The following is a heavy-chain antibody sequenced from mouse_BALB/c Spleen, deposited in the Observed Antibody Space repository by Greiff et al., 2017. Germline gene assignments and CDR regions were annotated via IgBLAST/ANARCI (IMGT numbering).Heavy chain of an antibody. CDR1: GFSLTSYD. V-gene: IGHV2-9-2*01. CDR3: VRDHSSYWYFDV. Sequence: VQLQQSGPGLVAPSQSLSITCTVSGFSLTSYDISWIRQPPGKGLEWLGVIWTGGGTNYNSAFMSRLSISKDNSKSQVFLKMNSLQTDDTAIYYCVRDHSSYWYFDVWGAGTTVTVSS. CDR2: IWTGGGT. D-gene: IGHD1-1*01. J-gene: IGHJ1*01.